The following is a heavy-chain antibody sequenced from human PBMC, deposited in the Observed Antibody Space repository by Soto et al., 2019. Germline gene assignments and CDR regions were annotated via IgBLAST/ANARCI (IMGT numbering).Heavy chain of an antibody. J-gene: IGHJ4*02. CDR2: INPSGGST. Sequence: ASVKVSCKASGYTFTSYYMHWVRQAPGQGLEWMGIINPSGGSTSYAQKFQGRVTMTRDTSTSTAYMELSSLRSEDTAVYYCATVRYYDSSGYHFDYWCQGTLVTVSS. V-gene: IGHV1-46*01. CDR1: GYTFTSYY. CDR3: ATVRYYDSSGYHFDY. D-gene: IGHD3-22*01.